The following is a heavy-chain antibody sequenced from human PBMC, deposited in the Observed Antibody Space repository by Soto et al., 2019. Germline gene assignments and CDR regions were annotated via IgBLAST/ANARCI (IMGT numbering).Heavy chain of an antibody. CDR1: GFTFSSYA. CDR3: AKSAHTFGGVIADHYYDMDV. Sequence: GGSLRLSCAASGFTFSSYAMSWVRQAPGKGLEWVSAISGSGGSTYYADSVKGRFTISRDNSKNTLYLQMNSLRAEDTAVYYCAKSAHTFGGVIADHYYDMDVWGKGTTVTLSS. V-gene: IGHV3-23*01. J-gene: IGHJ6*03. CDR2: ISGSGGST. D-gene: IGHD3-16*02.